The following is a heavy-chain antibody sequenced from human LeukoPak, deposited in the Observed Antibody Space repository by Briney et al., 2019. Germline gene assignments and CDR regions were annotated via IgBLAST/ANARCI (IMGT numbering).Heavy chain of an antibody. V-gene: IGHV3-23*01. CDR2: ISGSGGST. D-gene: IGHD6-19*01. J-gene: IGHJ4*02. Sequence: GGSLRLSCAASGFTFSSYGMSWVRQAPGKGLEWVSAISGSGGSTYYADSVKGRFTISRDNSKNTLYLQMNSLRAEDTAVYYCARTGYSSGSSLDYWGQGTLVTVSS. CDR1: GFTFSSYG. CDR3: ARTGYSSGSSLDY.